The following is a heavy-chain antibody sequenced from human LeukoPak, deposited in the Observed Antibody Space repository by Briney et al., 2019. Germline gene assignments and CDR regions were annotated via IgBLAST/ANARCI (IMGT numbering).Heavy chain of an antibody. V-gene: IGHV3-23*01. D-gene: IGHD6-19*01. CDR1: GFTFRSYA. CDR2: ISGSGGST. Sequence: GGSLRLSCAASGFTFRSYAMTWVRQAPGKGLEWVSAISGSGGSTYYADSVKGRFTISRDNSKNTLYLQMNSLRAEDTAVYYCAKVPGIAVAGYFDYWGQGTLVTVSS. J-gene: IGHJ4*02. CDR3: AKVPGIAVAGYFDY.